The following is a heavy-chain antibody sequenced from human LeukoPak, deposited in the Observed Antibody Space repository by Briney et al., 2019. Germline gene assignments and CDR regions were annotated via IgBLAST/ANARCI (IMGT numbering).Heavy chain of an antibody. Sequence: PGGSLRLSCVGSGFSFSTYDMGWDRQTPGKGLEWVSAISTTGGYTEDADSVKGRFTISRDNSQNTLFLQMHSLRAEDTAVYYCAKKPATIKFPFDIWGQGTLVTVSP. J-gene: IGHJ4*02. CDR3: AKKPATIKFPFDI. CDR2: ISTTGGYT. V-gene: IGHV3-23*01. D-gene: IGHD5-24*01. CDR1: GFSFSTYD.